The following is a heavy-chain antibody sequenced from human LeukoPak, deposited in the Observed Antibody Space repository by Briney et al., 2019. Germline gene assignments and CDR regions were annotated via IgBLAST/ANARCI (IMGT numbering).Heavy chain of an antibody. D-gene: IGHD3-10*01. Sequence: SETLSLTCTVSGGSISSGGYYWSWIRQHPGKGLEWIGYIYYSGSTYYNPSLKSRVTISVDTSKNQFSLKLSSVTAADTAVYYCARAYGSGSYYKHWGQGTLVTVSS. J-gene: IGHJ1*01. V-gene: IGHV4-31*03. CDR1: GGSISSGGYY. CDR3: ARAYGSGSYYKH. CDR2: IYYSGST.